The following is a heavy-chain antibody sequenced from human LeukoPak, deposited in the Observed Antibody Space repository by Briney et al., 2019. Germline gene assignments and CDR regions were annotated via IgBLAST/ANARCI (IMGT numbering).Heavy chain of an antibody. J-gene: IGHJ4*02. CDR1: GFSLSTSGVS. D-gene: IGHD3-9*01. V-gene: IGHV2-5*02. CDR3: AHDSYDILTGSDTFDY. Sequence: SGPTLVKPTQTLTLTCTFSGFSLSTSGVSVGWIRQPPGKALEWLALIYWDDDKRYSPSLKSRLTITKDTSKNQVVLTMTNMDPVDTATYYCAHDSYDILTGSDTFDYWGQGTLVTVSS. CDR2: IYWDDDK.